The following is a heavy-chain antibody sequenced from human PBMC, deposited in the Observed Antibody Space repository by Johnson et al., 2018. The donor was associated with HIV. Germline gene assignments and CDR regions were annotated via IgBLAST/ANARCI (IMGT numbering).Heavy chain of an antibody. D-gene: IGHD4-17*01. Sequence: VQLVESGGGVVQPGRSLRLSCAASGFTFSSYAMHWVRQAPGKGLDWVANIKQDGSEKYYVDSVKGRFTISRDNAKNSLYLQMNSLRAEDTAGYYCAKVNGDYKTDAFDIWGQGTMVTVSS. CDR2: IKQDGSEK. J-gene: IGHJ3*02. CDR3: AKVNGDYKTDAFDI. CDR1: GFTFSSYA. V-gene: IGHV3-7*01.